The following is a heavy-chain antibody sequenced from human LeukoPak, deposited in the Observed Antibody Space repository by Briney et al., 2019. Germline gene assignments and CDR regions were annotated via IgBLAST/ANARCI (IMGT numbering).Heavy chain of an antibody. CDR3: ARDQGSSGYYFPDAFDI. CDR1: GFTVSSNS. Sequence: GGSLRLSCTVSGFTVSSNSMSWVRQAPGKGLEWVSFIYSDNTHYSDSVKGRFTISRDNAKNSLYLQMNSLRAEDTAVYYCARDQGSSGYYFPDAFDIWGQGTMVTVSS. CDR2: IYSDNT. D-gene: IGHD3-22*01. V-gene: IGHV3-53*01. J-gene: IGHJ3*02.